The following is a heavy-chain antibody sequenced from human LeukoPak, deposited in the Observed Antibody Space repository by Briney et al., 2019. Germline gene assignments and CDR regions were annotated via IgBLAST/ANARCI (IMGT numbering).Heavy chain of an antibody. CDR3: ARDGAEGGDSAFDV. D-gene: IGHD2-21*01. J-gene: IGHJ3*01. Sequence: GGSLRLSCAASGFTFSDHPMDWVRQAPGKGLESVRRSRSKTRKYSTEYAASVKGRFSISRDESKNSMFLQLNSLKTEDTAVYYCARDGAEGGDSAFDVWSQGRMVTVSS. CDR1: GFTFSDHP. CDR2: SRSKTRKYST. V-gene: IGHV3-72*01.